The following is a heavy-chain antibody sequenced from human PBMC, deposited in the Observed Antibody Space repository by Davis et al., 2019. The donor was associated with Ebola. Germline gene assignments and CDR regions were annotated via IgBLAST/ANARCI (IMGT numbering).Heavy chain of an antibody. CDR3: ARRGYSGYSRGAFDI. Sequence: GESLKISCNASGYSFTSYWIGWVRQMPGKGLEWMGIIYPGDSHTRYSPSFQGQVPISADKPISTAYLQFSSLKASDTAMYYCARRGYSGYSRGAFDIWGQGTMVTVSS. CDR1: GYSFTSYW. CDR2: IYPGDSHT. D-gene: IGHD5-12*01. V-gene: IGHV5-51*01. J-gene: IGHJ3*02.